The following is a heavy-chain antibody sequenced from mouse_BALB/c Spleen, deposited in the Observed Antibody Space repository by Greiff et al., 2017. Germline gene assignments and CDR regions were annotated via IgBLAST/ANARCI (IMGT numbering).Heavy chain of an antibody. J-gene: IGHJ1*01. CDR1: GYTFTSYV. V-gene: IGHV1-14*01. CDR2: INPYNDGT. CDR3: ARNPYYGNYWYFDV. D-gene: IGHD2-10*01. Sequence: VQLQQSGPELVKPGASVKMSCKASGYTFTSYVMHWVKQKPGQGLEWIGYINPYNDGTKYNEKFKGKATLASDKSSSTAYMELSSLTSEDSAVYYCARNPYYGNYWYFDVWGAGTTVTVSS.